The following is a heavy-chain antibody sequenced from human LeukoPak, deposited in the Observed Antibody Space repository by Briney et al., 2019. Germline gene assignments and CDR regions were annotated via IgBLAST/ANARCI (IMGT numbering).Heavy chain of an antibody. Sequence: GGSLRLSCAASGFTFSSYAMSWVRQAPGKGLEWVSGISDSGSSTYYADSVKGRFTISRDNSKDTLFLQMSSLRAEDTALYYCAKDIGPSWFDPWGQGTLVTVSS. J-gene: IGHJ5*02. CDR3: AKDIGPSWFDP. CDR1: GFTFSSYA. V-gene: IGHV3-23*01. D-gene: IGHD1-26*01. CDR2: ISDSGSST.